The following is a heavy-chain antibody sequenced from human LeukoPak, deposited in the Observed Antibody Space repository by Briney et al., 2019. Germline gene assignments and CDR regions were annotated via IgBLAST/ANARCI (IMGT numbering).Heavy chain of an antibody. V-gene: IGHV3-74*01. CDR1: GFTFTTYW. CDR2: INSDGTDT. CDR3: ARGPRPKQTYCSSSTCDEYY. D-gene: IGHD2-2*01. Sequence: GGSLRLSCAASGFTFTTYWMHWVRQAPGKGLVWVSRINSDGTDTAYADSVKGRFTISRDNAKNTLYLQMNSLRAEDTAVYYCARGPRPKQTYCSSSTCDEYYWGQGTLVTVSS. J-gene: IGHJ4*02.